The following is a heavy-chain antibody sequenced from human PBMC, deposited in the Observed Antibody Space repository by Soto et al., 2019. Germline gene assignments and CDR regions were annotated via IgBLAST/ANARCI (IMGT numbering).Heavy chain of an antibody. CDR2: IIPIFGTA. CDR3: ARSGTNVDIVATAYYFDY. J-gene: IGHJ4*02. V-gene: IGHV1-69*13. CDR1: GGTFSSYA. D-gene: IGHD5-12*01. Sequence: GASVKVSCKASGGTFSSYAISWVRQAPGQGLEWMGGIIPIFGTANYAQKFQGRVTITADESTSTAYMELSSLRSEDTAVYYCARSGTNVDIVATAYYFDYWGQGTLVTVYS.